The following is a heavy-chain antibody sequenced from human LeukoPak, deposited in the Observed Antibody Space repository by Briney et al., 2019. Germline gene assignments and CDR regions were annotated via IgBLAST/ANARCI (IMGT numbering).Heavy chain of an antibody. V-gene: IGHV3-30*02. CDR1: GFTFSSYG. Sequence: PGGSLRLSCAASGFTFSSYGMHWVRQAPGKGLEWVAFIRYDGSNKYYADSVKGRFTISRDNSKNTLYLQMNSLRAEDTAVYYSTIAARDYYYYMDVWGKGTTVTVSS. CDR3: TIAARDYYYYMDV. CDR2: IRYDGSNK. D-gene: IGHD6-6*01. J-gene: IGHJ6*03.